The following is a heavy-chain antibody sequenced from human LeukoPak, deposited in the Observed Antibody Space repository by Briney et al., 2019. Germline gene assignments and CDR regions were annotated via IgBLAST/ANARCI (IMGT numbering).Heavy chain of an antibody. CDR2: INTDGSSR. V-gene: IGHV3-74*01. J-gene: IGHJ4*02. Sequence: GGSLTLSCAAVAFVLSRLSMHWVRPAPGKGLVWVSRINTDGSSRIYADSVKGRFTISRDNAKNTLYLQMNSLRAEDTAVYACARGNEWAFDYWAQGTLVTVSS. CDR3: ARGNEWAFDY. CDR1: AFVLSRLS. D-gene: IGHD1-26*01.